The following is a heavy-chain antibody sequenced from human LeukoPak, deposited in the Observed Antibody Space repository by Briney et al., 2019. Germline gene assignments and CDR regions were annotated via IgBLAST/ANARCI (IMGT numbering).Heavy chain of an antibody. V-gene: IGHV3-20*04. D-gene: IGHD4-23*01. CDR3: ARDLYGGTVNWFAP. Sequence: GGSLRLSCAASGFTFDDYAMTWVRQVPGKGLEWISGVNWNGGTTTYADSVKGRFTISRDNANNSLYLQMNSLRDEDTALYFCARDLYGGTVNWFAPRGQGTLVTVSA. J-gene: IGHJ5*02. CDR1: GFTFDDYA. CDR2: VNWNGGTT.